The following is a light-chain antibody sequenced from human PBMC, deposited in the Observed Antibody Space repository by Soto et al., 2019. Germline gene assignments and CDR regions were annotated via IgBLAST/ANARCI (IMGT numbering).Light chain of an antibody. CDR1: QGISSW. CDR3: QQASSVPRT. CDR2: AAS. V-gene: IGKV1-12*01. J-gene: IGKJ1*01. Sequence: MTQSPATMSVSQGEGGTITCRAGQGISSWLAWYQQKPGKAPKLLIYAASSLQSGVPSRFSGSGSGTDFTLTISRLQPEDFATYYCQQASSVPRTCGQGPRWIS.